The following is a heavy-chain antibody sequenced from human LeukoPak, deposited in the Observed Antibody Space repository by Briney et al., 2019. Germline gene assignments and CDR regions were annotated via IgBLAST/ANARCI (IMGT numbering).Heavy chain of an antibody. D-gene: IGHD3-10*01. Sequence: SETLSLTCTVSGGSISSSSYYWGWIRQPPGKGLEWIASIYYSGSTYYNPSLKSQVTISKDTSKNQFSLKLSSVTAADTAVYYCARLDTYYDSGNYYRYAFDFWGQGTMVTVSS. CDR3: ARLDTYYDSGNYYRYAFDF. CDR2: IYYSGST. V-gene: IGHV4-39*07. CDR1: GGSISSSSYY. J-gene: IGHJ3*01.